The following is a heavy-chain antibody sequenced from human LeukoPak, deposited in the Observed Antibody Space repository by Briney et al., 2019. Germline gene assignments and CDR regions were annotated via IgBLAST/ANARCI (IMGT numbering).Heavy chain of an antibody. CDR1: GGSISSHY. Sequence: SETLSLTCTVSGGSISSHYWSWIRQPAGKGLEWIGRIYTSGSTNYNPSLKSRVTMSVDTSKNQFSLKLSSVTAADTAVYYCARGGYSSGWYTYWGQGTLVTVSS. J-gene: IGHJ4*02. D-gene: IGHD6-19*01. CDR2: IYTSGST. V-gene: IGHV4-4*07. CDR3: ARGGYSSGWYTY.